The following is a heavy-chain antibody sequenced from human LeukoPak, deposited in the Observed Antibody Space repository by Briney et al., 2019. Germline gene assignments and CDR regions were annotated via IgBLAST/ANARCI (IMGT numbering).Heavy chain of an antibody. V-gene: IGHV1-69*05. D-gene: IGHD5-24*01. J-gene: IGHJ4*02. CDR3: ARQTLTRDGYNLGYFDY. Sequence: SVKVSCKASGGTFSSYAISWVRQAPGQGLEWMGGIIPIFGTANYAQKFQGRVAITTDESTSTAYMELSSLRSEDTAVYYCARQTLTRDGYNLGYFDYWGQGTLVTVSS. CDR1: GGTFSSYA. CDR2: IIPIFGTA.